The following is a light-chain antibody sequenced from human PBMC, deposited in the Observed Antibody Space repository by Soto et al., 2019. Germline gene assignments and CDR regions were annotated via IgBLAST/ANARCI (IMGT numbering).Light chain of an antibody. Sequence: DIQITQSPSAVSASIVDRVTISFLASQSIYKWLVWYQQKPGKAPKLLIYAASSLQSGVPSRFSGSGYGTDFTLTISSLQPEDFATYYCQQADSFPLSFGGGTKVDIK. V-gene: IGKV1-12*01. CDR3: QQADSFPLS. J-gene: IGKJ4*01. CDR2: AAS. CDR1: QSIYKW.